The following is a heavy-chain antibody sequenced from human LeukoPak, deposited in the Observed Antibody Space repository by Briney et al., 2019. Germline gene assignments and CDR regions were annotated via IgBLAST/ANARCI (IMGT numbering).Heavy chain of an antibody. V-gene: IGHV3-53*01. J-gene: IGHJ3*02. Sequence: GGSLRLSCAAYGFTISSNYMRWVRQAPGKGLEWVSVIYSGGSKYYADSVKGRFTISRDNSKNTLYLQMNSLRAEDTSVYYCARDRSSWARDAFDIWGQGTMVTVSS. CDR2: IYSGGSK. CDR1: GFTISSNY. D-gene: IGHD6-13*01. CDR3: ARDRSSWARDAFDI.